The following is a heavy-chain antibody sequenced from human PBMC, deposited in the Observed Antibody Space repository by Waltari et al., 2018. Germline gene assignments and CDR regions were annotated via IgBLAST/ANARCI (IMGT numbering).Heavy chain of an antibody. D-gene: IGHD3-16*01. J-gene: IGHJ3*01. V-gene: IGHV4-39*01. CDR1: GGSITSTSPY. CDR3: ATYVGASVGTAAFDV. Sequence: QLHLQESGPGLVKPSATLSLTCRVSGGSITSTSPYWGWIRQPPGKGLEWTGTISYSGAIYNNPSLKSRLTISVDTSKNQFSLKLSSVTAADTALYYCATYVGASVGTAAFDVWGQGTMVTVSS. CDR2: ISYSGAI.